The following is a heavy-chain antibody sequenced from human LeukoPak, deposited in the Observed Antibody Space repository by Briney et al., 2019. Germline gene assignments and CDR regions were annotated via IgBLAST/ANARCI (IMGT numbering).Heavy chain of an antibody. Sequence: ASVKVSCKGSGYTFTRYYMHWVRQAPGQGLEWMGIVSPSGASTSYAQKFQGRVTMTRDTSTSTVYMELSSLRSEDTAVYYCTRGGYGGPRVAFDYWGQGTLVTVSS. CDR3: TRGGYGGPRVAFDY. D-gene: IGHD1-1*01. V-gene: IGHV1-46*01. CDR1: GYTFTRYY. J-gene: IGHJ4*02. CDR2: VSPSGAST.